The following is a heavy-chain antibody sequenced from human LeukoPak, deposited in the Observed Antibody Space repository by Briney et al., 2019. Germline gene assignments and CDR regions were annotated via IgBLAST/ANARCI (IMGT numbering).Heavy chain of an antibody. D-gene: IGHD3-10*01. CDR1: GGSISSSSYL. V-gene: IGHV4-39*01. J-gene: IGHJ6*03. Sequence: SETLSLTCTVSGGSISSSSYLWGWIRQPPGKGLEWIGNIYYSGSTYYNPSLKSRVTISLDTSKNQFSLKLSSVTAADTAVYYCASVRRGFGESSKYYAYYYMGVWGKGTTVTISS. CDR2: IYYSGST. CDR3: ASVRRGFGESSKYYAYYYMGV.